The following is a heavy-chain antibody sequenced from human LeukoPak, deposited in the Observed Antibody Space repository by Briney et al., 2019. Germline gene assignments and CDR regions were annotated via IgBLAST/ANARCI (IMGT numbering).Heavy chain of an antibody. Sequence: QPGRSLRLSCAASGFKFDDYAMHWVRQAPGKGLEWVSDISWSSESIAYAASVKGRFTISRDNAKNSLYLQMNSLRPDDTAFYYCVKGGRFPAQRPFDSWGQGTLVTVSS. CDR2: ISWSSESI. CDR3: VKGGRFPAQRPFDS. CDR1: GFKFDDYA. J-gene: IGHJ4*02. V-gene: IGHV3-9*01. D-gene: IGHD2-2*01.